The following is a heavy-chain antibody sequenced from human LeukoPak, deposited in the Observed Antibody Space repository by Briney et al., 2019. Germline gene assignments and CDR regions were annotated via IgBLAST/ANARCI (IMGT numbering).Heavy chain of an antibody. D-gene: IGHD3-22*01. CDR2: ISSSSSTI. Sequence: GGSLRLSCAASGFTVSSNYMSWVRQAPGKGLEWVSHISSSSSTIYYADSVKGRFTISRDNARNSLYLQMNSLRADDTAVYYCARDADSSGYPFFDYWGQGTLVTVSS. CDR1: GFTVSSNY. CDR3: ARDADSSGYPFFDY. J-gene: IGHJ4*02. V-gene: IGHV3-48*01.